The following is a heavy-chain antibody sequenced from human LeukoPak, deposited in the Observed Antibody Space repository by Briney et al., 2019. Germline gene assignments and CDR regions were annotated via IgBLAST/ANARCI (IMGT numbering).Heavy chain of an antibody. CDR1: GGSISSSNW. J-gene: IGHJ3*02. CDR3: ARRQYSSSFSVDDAFDI. V-gene: IGHV4-4*02. D-gene: IGHD6-13*01. CDR2: IYHSGST. Sequence: PSGTLSLTCAVSGGSISSSNWWSWVRQPPGKGLEWIGEIYHSGSTNYNPSLKSRVIISVDKSKNQFSLKLSSVTAADTAVYYCARRQYSSSFSVDDAFDIWGQGTMVTVSS.